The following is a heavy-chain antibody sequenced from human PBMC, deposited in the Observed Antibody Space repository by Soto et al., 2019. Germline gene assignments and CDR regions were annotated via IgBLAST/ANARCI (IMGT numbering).Heavy chain of an antibody. Sequence: SETLSLTCTVSGGSISSYYWSWIRQPPGKGLEWIGYIYYSGSTNYNPSLKSRVTISVDTSKNQFSLKLSSVTAADTAVYYCARHVTDYYYYMDVWGKGTTVTVS. J-gene: IGHJ6*03. CDR1: GGSISSYY. V-gene: IGHV4-59*08. D-gene: IGHD2-21*02. CDR3: ARHVTDYYYYMDV. CDR2: IYYSGST.